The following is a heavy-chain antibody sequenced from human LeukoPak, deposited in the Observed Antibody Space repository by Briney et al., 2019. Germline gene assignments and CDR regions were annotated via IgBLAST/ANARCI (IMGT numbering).Heavy chain of an antibody. V-gene: IGHV3-30*04. CDR2: ISYDGSNK. Sequence: PGRSLRLSCAASGFTFSSYAMHWVRQAPGKGLEWVAVISYDGSNKYYADSVKGRFTISRDNSKNTLYLQMNSLRAEDTAVYYCARGPGGAAALTQDYWGQGTLVTVSS. J-gene: IGHJ4*02. D-gene: IGHD6-13*01. CDR1: GFTFSSYA. CDR3: ARGPGGAAALTQDY.